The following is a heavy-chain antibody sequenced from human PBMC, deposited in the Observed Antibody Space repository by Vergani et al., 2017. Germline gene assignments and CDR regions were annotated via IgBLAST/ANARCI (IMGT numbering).Heavy chain of an antibody. D-gene: IGHD3-3*02. CDR2: ISSSGSTI. CDR3: AKDQHFWSGYSPPGFDY. CDR1: GFTFSSYE. Sequence: EVQLVESGGGLVQPGGSLRLSCAASGFTFSSYEMNWVRQAPGKGLEWVSYISSSGSTIYYADSVKGRFTISRDNSKNTLYLQMNSLRAEDTAVYYCAKDQHFWSGYSPPGFDYWGQGTLVTVSS. J-gene: IGHJ4*02. V-gene: IGHV3-48*03.